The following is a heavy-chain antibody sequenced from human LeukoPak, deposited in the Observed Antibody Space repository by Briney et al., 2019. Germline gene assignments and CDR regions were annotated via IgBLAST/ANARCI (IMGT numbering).Heavy chain of an antibody. J-gene: IGHJ4*02. Sequence: PGGSLRLSCAASGFTVSSNYMSWVRQAPGKGLEWVSVIYSGGSTYYADSVKGRFTISRDNSKNTLYLQMNSLRAEDTAVYYCAKDLARSVGYCSGGSCPGRGYWGQGTLVTVSS. CDR3: AKDLARSVGYCSGGSCPGRGY. D-gene: IGHD2-15*01. CDR1: GFTVSSNY. V-gene: IGHV3-53*01. CDR2: IYSGGST.